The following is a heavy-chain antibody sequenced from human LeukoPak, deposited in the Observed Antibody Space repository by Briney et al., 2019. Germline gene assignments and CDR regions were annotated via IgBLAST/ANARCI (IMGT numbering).Heavy chain of an antibody. CDR3: ARERALRYCSGGTRSLLDY. J-gene: IGHJ4*02. CDR2: VYYSGNP. Sequence: SQTLSLTCTVSGGAINSGDYYWSWIRQPPGKGLEWIGYVYYSGNPQYNPSLKSRVTISLDTSKNQFSLKLTSVTAADTAVYYCARERALRYCSGGTRSLLDYWGQGTLVTVSS. D-gene: IGHD2-15*01. V-gene: IGHV4-30-4*01. CDR1: GGAINSGDYY.